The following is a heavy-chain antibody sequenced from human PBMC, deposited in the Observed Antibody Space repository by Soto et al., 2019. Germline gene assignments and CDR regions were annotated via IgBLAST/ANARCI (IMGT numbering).Heavy chain of an antibody. V-gene: IGHV3-23*01. CDR3: AKNQGVELVPLATVDWFDP. J-gene: IGHJ5*02. D-gene: IGHD1-26*01. CDR2: ISGSGFKK. CDR1: GFIFENFG. Sequence: TGGSLRLSCAASGFIFENFGMSWVRQAPGKGLEWTSSISGSGFKKYYADSVKGRFTISRGNSKSTVYLELNNLSAEDTAVYHCAKNQGVELVPLATVDWFDPWGQGSVVTVSS.